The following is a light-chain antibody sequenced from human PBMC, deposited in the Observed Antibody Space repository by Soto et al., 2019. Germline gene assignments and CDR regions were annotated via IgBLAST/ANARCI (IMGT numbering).Light chain of an antibody. CDR3: AAWDNSLRALV. CDR1: TSNIGSNY. V-gene: IGLV1-47*01. Sequence: QAVVTQPPSASGTPGQTVTISCSGSTSNIGSNYGYWYQQLSGTAPKLLIYRNNQRPSGVPDRFSGSKSGTSASLAIIGLRSEDEADYYCAAWDNSLRALVFGGGTKLTVL. CDR2: RNN. J-gene: IGLJ2*01.